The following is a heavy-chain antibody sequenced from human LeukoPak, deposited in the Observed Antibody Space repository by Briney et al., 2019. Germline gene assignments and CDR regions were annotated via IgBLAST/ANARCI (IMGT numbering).Heavy chain of an antibody. J-gene: IGHJ4*02. V-gene: IGHV4-4*02. CDR2: IHRSGST. CDR1: PDSTTSNF. D-gene: IGHD1-14*01. CDR3: ARESDGGFNPGAY. Sequence: PSETLSLTCTVSPDSTTSNFWSWVRQPPGKGLEWIGEIHRSGSTNYNPSLQSRVTISIDRSKNQIALELSSVTAADTAVYYCARESDGGFNPGAYWGQGTLVTVSS.